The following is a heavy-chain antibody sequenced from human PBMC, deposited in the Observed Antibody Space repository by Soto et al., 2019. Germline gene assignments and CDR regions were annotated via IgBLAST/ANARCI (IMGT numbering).Heavy chain of an antibody. Sequence: GASVKVSCKASGYTFTNYSMHWVRQAPGQRLEWMGWINAGNGNTKYSQKFQGRVTITRDTSASTAYMELSSLRSEDTAVYYCARGGSXYWYFDLWGRGTLVTVSS. D-gene: IGHD1-26*01. CDR3: ARGGSXYWYFDL. CDR2: INAGNGNT. V-gene: IGHV1-3*01. J-gene: IGHJ2*01. CDR1: GYTFTNYS.